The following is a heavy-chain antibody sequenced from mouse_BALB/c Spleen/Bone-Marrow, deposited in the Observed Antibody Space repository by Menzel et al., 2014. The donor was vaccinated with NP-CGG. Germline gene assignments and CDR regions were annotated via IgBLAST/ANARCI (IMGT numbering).Heavy chain of an antibody. D-gene: IGHD2-14*01. V-gene: IGHV5-6-3*01. CDR2: INTNGGTT. Sequence: EVKLQESGGVLVQPGGSLKLSCAASGFTFSSYDMSWVRQTPDKRLELVATINTNGGTTYYPDSVKGRFTISRDNAKSTLYLQMSSLKSADTAIYYCARNRSDWFAYWGQGTLVTVSA. CDR3: ARNRSDWFAY. CDR1: GFTFSSYD. J-gene: IGHJ3*01.